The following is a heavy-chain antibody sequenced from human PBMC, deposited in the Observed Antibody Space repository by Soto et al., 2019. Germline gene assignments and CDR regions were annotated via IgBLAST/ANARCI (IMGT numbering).Heavy chain of an antibody. Sequence: SVKVSCKASGGTFSSYAISWVRQAPGQGLEWMGGIIPIFGTANYAQKFQGRVTITADKSTSTAYTELSSLRSEDTAVYYCARDRFDYDYVWGSYRPQHHPIFDYWGQGTLVTVSS. CDR2: IIPIFGTA. CDR1: GGTFSSYA. D-gene: IGHD3-16*02. J-gene: IGHJ4*02. CDR3: ARDRFDYDYVWGSYRPQHHPIFDY. V-gene: IGHV1-69*06.